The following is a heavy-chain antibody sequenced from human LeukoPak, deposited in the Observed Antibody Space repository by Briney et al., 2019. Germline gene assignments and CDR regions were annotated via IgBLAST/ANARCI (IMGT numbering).Heavy chain of an antibody. CDR2: ISAYNGNT. CDR1: GYTFTSYG. D-gene: IGHD2-2*01. CDR3: ARAIVPNIVVVPAATTGYYYYMDV. J-gene: IGHJ6*03. V-gene: IGHV1-18*01. Sequence: ASVKVSCKASGYTFTSYGISWVRQAPGQGLEWMGWISAYNGNTNYAQKLQGRVTMTTDTSTSTAYMELRSLRSDDTAVYYCARAIVPNIVVVPAATTGYYYYMDVWGKGTTVTVSS.